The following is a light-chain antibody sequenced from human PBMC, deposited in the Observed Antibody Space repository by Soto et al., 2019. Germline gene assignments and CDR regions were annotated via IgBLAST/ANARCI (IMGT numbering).Light chain of an antibody. CDR1: QSVSSY. V-gene: IGKV3-11*01. CDR3: QPRNTLPPIT. CDR2: DAS. J-gene: IGKJ5*01. Sequence: SAFTLSVSPGERATLSCRASQSVSSYLAWYQQRPGQAPRLLIYDASNRATGIPARFSGSGSGTDFTLTIDNLEPEDFALYYCQPRNTLPPITSAQVTRLE.